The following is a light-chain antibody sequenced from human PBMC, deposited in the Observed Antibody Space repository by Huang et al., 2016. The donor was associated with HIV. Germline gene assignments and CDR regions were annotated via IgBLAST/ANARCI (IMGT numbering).Light chain of an antibody. V-gene: IGKV3-11*01. Sequence: EIVLTQSPATLSLSPGGRATLSCRASQSVSSYLAWYQQKPGQAPSLLIYDASNRATGIPARFSGSGSGTDFTLTISSLEPEDFGVYYCQQRSNWPPITFGQGTKLEIK. CDR2: DAS. CDR3: QQRSNWPPIT. J-gene: IGKJ2*01. CDR1: QSVSSY.